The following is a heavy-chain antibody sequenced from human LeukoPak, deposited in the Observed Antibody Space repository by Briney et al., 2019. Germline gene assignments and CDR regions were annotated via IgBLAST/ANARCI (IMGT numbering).Heavy chain of an antibody. CDR1: GGSISSYY. J-gene: IGHJ3*02. CDR3: ARGERGYSGYGPWAFDI. D-gene: IGHD5-12*01. Sequence: SETLSLTCTVSGGSISSYYWSWIRQPAGKGLEWIGRIYTSGSTNYNPSLKSRVTMSVDTSKNQFSLKLSSVTAADTAVYYCARGERGYSGYGPWAFDIWGQGTMVTVSS. CDR2: IYTSGST. V-gene: IGHV4-4*07.